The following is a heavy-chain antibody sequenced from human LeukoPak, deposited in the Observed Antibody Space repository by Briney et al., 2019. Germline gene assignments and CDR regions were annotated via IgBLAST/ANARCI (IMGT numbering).Heavy chain of an antibody. CDR1: GFTFSSFA. Sequence: GGSLRLSCAASGFTFSSFAMSWVRQAPGKGLEWMASITPDSSDTYYVDSVEGRFAISRDNAKNSLYLEMSSLRAEDTAVYFCARDSGYWRFDYWGQGTRVTVSS. V-gene: IGHV3-7*03. CDR3: ARDSGYWRFDY. D-gene: IGHD6-25*01. J-gene: IGHJ4*02. CDR2: ITPDSSDT.